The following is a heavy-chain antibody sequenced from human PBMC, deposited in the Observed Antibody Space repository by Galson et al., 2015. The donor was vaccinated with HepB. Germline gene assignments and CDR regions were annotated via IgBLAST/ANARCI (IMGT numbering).Heavy chain of an antibody. CDR3: AGGEGGGDTYYFDY. D-gene: IGHD2-21*02. V-gene: IGHV1-69*06. CDR1: GGTFSRFS. J-gene: IGHJ4*02. Sequence: SVKVSCKASGGTFSRFSINWVRQAPGQGLEWMGGIIPVFGTTNHAQKFQGRVTITADKSTNTAYIELSSLRSEATAVYYCAGGEGGGDTYYFDYWGQGTLVTVSA. CDR2: IIPVFGTT.